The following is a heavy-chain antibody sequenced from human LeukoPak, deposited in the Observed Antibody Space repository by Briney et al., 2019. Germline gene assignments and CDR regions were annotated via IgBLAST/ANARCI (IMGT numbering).Heavy chain of an antibody. J-gene: IGHJ6*03. CDR1: GFTFSSYS. Sequence: PGGSLRLSCAASGFTFSSYSMNWVRQAPGKGLEWVSSISSSSSYIYYADSVKGRFTISRDNAKNSLYLQMNSLRAEDTAVYYCARDLGVYYYMDVWGKGTTVTVSS. CDR2: ISSSSSYI. D-gene: IGHD3-16*01. V-gene: IGHV3-21*01. CDR3: ARDLGVYYYMDV.